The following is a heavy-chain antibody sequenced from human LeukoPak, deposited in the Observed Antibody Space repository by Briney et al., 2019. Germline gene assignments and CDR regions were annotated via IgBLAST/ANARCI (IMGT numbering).Heavy chain of an antibody. CDR1: GYTFTGYY. J-gene: IGHJ4*02. D-gene: IGHD4-17*01. CDR3: ARPRDYGDYYFDY. CDR2: INPNSGGT. V-gene: IGHV1-2*02. Sequence: AASVNVSCKASGYTFTGYYMHWVRQAPGQGLEWMGWINPNSGGTNYAQKFQGRVTMTRDTSISTAYMELSRLRSDDTAVFYCARPRDYGDYYFDYWGQGTLVTVSS.